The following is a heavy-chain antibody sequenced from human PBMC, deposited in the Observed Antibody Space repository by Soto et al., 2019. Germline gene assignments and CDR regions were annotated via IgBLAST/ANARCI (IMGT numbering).Heavy chain of an antibody. J-gene: IGHJ6*03. CDR3: ARVGFDCSGGSCYSDNYYYFYMDV. CDR2: IYYSGST. V-gene: IGHV4-31*11. D-gene: IGHD2-15*01. CDR1: GASISSGCYY. Sequence: SETLSLTWAVSGASISSGCYYWGWIRQHPGKGLEWIGYIYYSGSTYYNPALKSRVTRSVDTSKNQSCLKLSSVTAADTAVYYCARVGFDCSGGSCYSDNYYYFYMDVWGKGTTVTVS.